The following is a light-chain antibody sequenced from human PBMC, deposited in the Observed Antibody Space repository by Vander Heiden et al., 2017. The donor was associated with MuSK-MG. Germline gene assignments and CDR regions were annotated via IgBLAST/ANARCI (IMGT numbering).Light chain of an antibody. CDR3: MQATHWPWT. V-gene: IGKV2-30*01. J-gene: IGKJ1*01. CDR1: RSLVYSNGTTY. CDR2: QVS. Sequence: DVVMTQSPLSLPVALGQPASISCSSSRSLVYSNGTTYLNWFQQRPGQSPRRLIYQVSNRESGVPDRFSGSGSGADFILKISRVEAEDVGLYYCMQATHWPWTFGQGTKVEIK.